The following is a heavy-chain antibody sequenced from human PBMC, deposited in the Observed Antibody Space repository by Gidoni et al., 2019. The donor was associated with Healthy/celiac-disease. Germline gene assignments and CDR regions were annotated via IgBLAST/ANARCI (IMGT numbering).Heavy chain of an antibody. D-gene: IGHD3-16*01. J-gene: IGHJ5*02. CDR1: GGSFSGYY. Sequence: QVQLQQWGAGLLKPSETLSLTCAVYGGSFSGYYWSWIRQPPGKGLEWIGEINHSGSTNYNPSLKSRVTISVDTSKNQFSLKLSSVTAADTAVYYCASSRLGGNWFDPWGQGTLVTVSS. CDR3: ASSRLGGNWFDP. CDR2: INHSGST. V-gene: IGHV4-34*01.